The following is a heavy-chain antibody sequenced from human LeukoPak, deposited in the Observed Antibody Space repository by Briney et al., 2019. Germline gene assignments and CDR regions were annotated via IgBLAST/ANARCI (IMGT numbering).Heavy chain of an antibody. Sequence: SETLSLTCTVSGGSISSYYWSWIRQPPGKGLEWIGYIYYSGSTNYNPSLKSRVTISVDTSKNQFSLKLSSVTAADTAVYYCARDYSNWFDPWGQGSLVTVSS. D-gene: IGHD4-11*01. CDR1: GGSISSYY. J-gene: IGHJ5*02. CDR3: ARDYSNWFDP. V-gene: IGHV4-59*01. CDR2: IYYSGST.